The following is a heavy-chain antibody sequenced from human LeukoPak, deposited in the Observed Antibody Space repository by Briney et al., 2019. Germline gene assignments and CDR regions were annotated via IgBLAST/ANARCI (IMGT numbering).Heavy chain of an antibody. Sequence: SETLSLTCTVSGASISSGDYYWSWIRQPPGKGLEWIGYIYYSGSTYYNPSLKSRVTISVDTSKKQFSLKLSSVTAADTAVYYCARGTPLRMLKYWGQGTLVTVSS. D-gene: IGHD2-8*01. J-gene: IGHJ4*02. CDR1: GASISSGDYY. CDR3: ARGTPLRMLKY. V-gene: IGHV4-30-4*08. CDR2: IYYSGST.